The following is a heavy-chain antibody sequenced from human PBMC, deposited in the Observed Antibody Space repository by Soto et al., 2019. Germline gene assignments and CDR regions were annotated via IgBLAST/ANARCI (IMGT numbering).Heavy chain of an antibody. CDR2: TIPVFGTA. Sequence: GPSVKVPSRASGGPYNSFAISWVHQAPGQGLEWIGGTIPVFGTATYAQKFKGRVTITAEESTSTAYMELSSLTSEDTAVYYCARFLGGAGSYYDGQNYNYYNGMDVWGQGTTVTVSS. V-gene: IGHV1-69*01. CDR1: GGPYNSFA. CDR3: ARFLGGAGSYYDGQNYNYYNGMDV. J-gene: IGHJ6*02. D-gene: IGHD3-10*01.